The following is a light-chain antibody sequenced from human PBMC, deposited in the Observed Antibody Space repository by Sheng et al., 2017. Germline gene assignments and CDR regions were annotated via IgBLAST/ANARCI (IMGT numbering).Light chain of an antibody. CDR3: QQYGNSPYT. Sequence: EVEMTQSPATLSVSLGERATLSCRASQSVSSNVAWYQQKPGQAPRLLIYDASNRATGIPARFSGSGSGTDFTLTISSLEPEDFAVYYCQQYGNSPYTFGQGTKVEIK. CDR1: QSVSSN. CDR2: DAS. V-gene: IGKV3D-15*02. J-gene: IGKJ2*01.